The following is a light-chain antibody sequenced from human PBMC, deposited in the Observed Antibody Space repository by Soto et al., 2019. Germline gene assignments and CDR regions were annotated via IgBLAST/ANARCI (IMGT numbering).Light chain of an antibody. CDR1: QSIDIW. Sequence: DIQMTQSPSTLSASVGDRVTITCRASQSIDIWLARYQQKPGKAPKHLIYKASNLESGVPSRFSGSGSGTEFTLTISSLQPDDSATYYCQHYYGYSRTFGQGTKLEIK. V-gene: IGKV1-5*03. CDR3: QHYYGYSRT. CDR2: KAS. J-gene: IGKJ2*01.